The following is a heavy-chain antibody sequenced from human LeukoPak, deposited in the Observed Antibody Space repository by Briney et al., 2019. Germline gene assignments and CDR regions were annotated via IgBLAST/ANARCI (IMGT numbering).Heavy chain of an antibody. J-gene: IGHJ4*02. CDR1: GFTFSNYG. D-gene: IGHD2-15*01. CDR2: ISYGETEK. V-gene: IGHV3-30*02. CDR3: PKVHGLGRQLGYYFDY. Sequence: GGSLRLSCEPHGFTFSNYGMHWVRQPPGKGLEWVAFISYGETEKQYADSVKGRFTISRDDSKNTLFLQMNSLRDEDTAIYYCPKVHGLGRQLGYYFDYWGQGTLVTVSS.